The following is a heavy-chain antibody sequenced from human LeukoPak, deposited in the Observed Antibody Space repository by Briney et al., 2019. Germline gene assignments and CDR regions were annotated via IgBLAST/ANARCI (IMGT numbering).Heavy chain of an antibody. CDR2: MNINSGDS. Sequence: VASVKVSCKASGNTFSGYYMHWMRQAPGQGLEWMGWMNINSGDSTYARKFQGRVTMTRDRSISTAYVELSDLKSDDTAVYYCSRLNGTGSWAFDYWGQGTLVTVSS. CDR1: GNTFSGYY. J-gene: IGHJ4*02. CDR3: SRLNGTGSWAFDY. V-gene: IGHV1-2*02. D-gene: IGHD2-15*01.